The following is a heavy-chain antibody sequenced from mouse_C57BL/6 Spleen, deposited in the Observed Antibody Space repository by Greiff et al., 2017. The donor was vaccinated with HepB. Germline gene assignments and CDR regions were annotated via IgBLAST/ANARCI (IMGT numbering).Heavy chain of an antibody. CDR1: GFSLTSYG. D-gene: IGHD2-3*01. CDR3: AKKIDGYYYAMDY. V-gene: IGHV2-5*01. Sequence: VQLVESGPGLVQPSQSLSITCTVSGFSLTSYGVHWVRQSPGKGLEWLGVIWRGGSTDYNAAFMSRLSITKDNSKSQVFFKMNSLQADDTAIYYCAKKIDGYYYAMDYWGQGTSVTVSS. CDR2: IWRGGST. J-gene: IGHJ4*01.